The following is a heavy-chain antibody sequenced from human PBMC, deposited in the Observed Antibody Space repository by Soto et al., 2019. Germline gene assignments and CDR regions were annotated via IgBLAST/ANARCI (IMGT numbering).Heavy chain of an antibody. CDR1: GFTFSSYA. CDR2: ITGSGGST. CDR3: AKGRSEGRSSWSRQDKAVAGTLDY. D-gene: IGHD6-19*01. V-gene: IGHV3-23*01. J-gene: IGHJ4*02. Sequence: GGSLRLSCAASGFTFSSYAMSWVRQAPGKGLEWVSGITGSGGSTYYAASVKGRFTISRDNSKNTLYLQMNSLRGEDTAMYYCAKGRSEGRSSWSRQDKAVAGTLDYWGQGTLVTVSS.